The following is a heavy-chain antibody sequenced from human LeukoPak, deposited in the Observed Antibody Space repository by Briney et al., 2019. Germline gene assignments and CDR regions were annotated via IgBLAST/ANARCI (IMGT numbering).Heavy chain of an antibody. Sequence: SETLSLTCSVTGGSISSNAYHWGWIRQPPGKGLEWIGEINHSGSTNYNPSLKSRVTISVDTSKNQFSLKLSSVTAADTAVYYCARRRYFDYWGQGTLVTVSS. V-gene: IGHV4-39*07. CDR3: ARRRYFDY. J-gene: IGHJ4*02. CDR1: GGSISSNAYH. CDR2: INHSGST.